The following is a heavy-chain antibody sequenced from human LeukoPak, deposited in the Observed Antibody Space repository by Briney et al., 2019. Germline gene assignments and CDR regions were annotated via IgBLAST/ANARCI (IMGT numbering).Heavy chain of an antibody. D-gene: IGHD1-26*01. Sequence: GGSLRLSCAASRFTFSNYGMHWVRQAPGKGLEWVSSISSSSSYIYYADSVKGRFTISRDNAKNSLYLQMNSLRAEDTAVYYCARDRGPSCWGQGTLVTVPS. V-gene: IGHV3-21*01. CDR2: ISSSSSYI. J-gene: IGHJ4*02. CDR3: ARDRGPSC. CDR1: RFTFSNYG.